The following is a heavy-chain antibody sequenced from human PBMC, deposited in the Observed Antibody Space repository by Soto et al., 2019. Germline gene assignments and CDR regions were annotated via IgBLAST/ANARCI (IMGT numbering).Heavy chain of an antibody. CDR1: GFTFSSYA. J-gene: IGHJ4*02. Sequence: LSLTCAASGFTFSSYAMSWVRQAPGKGLEWVSAISGSGGSTYYADSVKGRFTISRDNSKNTLYLQMNSLRAEDTAVYYCAKDDHMVRGVIITPLGFDYWGQGTLVTVSS. CDR3: AKDDHMVRGVIITPLGFDY. D-gene: IGHD3-10*01. CDR2: ISGSGGST. V-gene: IGHV3-23*01.